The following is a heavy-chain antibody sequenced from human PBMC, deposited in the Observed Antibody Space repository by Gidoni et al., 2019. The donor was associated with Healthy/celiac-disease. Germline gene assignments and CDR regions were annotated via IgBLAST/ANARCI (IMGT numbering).Heavy chain of an antibody. V-gene: IGHV3-30*03. CDR2: ISYDGSNK. D-gene: IGHD4-17*01. Sequence: QVQLVESGGGVVQPGRSLRLSCAASGFTFRSYGMHWVRQAPGKGLEWVAVISYDGSNKYYADSVKGRFTISRDNSKNTLYLQMNSLRAEDTAVYYCARATVTNGGFDYWGQGTLVTVSS. CDR3: ARATVTNGGFDY. CDR1: GFTFRSYG. J-gene: IGHJ4*02.